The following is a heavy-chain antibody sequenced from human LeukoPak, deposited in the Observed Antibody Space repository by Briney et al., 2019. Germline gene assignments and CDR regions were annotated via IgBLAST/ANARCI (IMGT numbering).Heavy chain of an antibody. V-gene: IGHV1-8*01. CDR3: AKNVRDTGTFDY. CDR1: GYTFTTYD. CDR2: MNPNSGNT. D-gene: IGHD5-18*01. Sequence: WASVKVSCKASGYTFTTYDINWVRQATGQGLEWMGWMNPNSGNTGYAQRFQGRVTMTRDTSISTAYMELNSLTSEDTAVYYCAKNVRDTGTFDYGGQGTRATVSS. J-gene: IGHJ4*02.